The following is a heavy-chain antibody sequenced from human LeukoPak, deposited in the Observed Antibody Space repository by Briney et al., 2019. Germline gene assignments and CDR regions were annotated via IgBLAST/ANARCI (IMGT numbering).Heavy chain of an antibody. CDR3: ARGRGSYYYFDY. V-gene: IGHV3-53*01. J-gene: IGHJ4*02. CDR1: GFTVSSNY. D-gene: IGHD1-26*01. CDR2: IYSGGST. Sequence: GGSLRLSCAASGFTVSSNYMSWVRQAPGKGLEWVSVIYSGGSTYYADSVKGRFTISRDNSKNTLYLQMNSLRAEDTAVYHCARGRGSYYYFDYWGQGTLVTVSS.